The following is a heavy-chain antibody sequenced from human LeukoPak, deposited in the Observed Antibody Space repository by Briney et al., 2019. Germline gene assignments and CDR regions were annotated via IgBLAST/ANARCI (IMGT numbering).Heavy chain of an antibody. V-gene: IGHV4-34*01. CDR1: GGSFSGYY. CDR2: INHSGST. Sequence: SETLSLTCAVYGGSFSGYYWSWIRQPPGKGLEWIGEINHSGSTNYNPSLKSRATISVDTSKNQFSLKLSSVTAADTAVYYCARDKLGYCSSTSCYWFDPWGQGTLVTVSS. D-gene: IGHD2-2*01. J-gene: IGHJ5*02. CDR3: ARDKLGYCSSTSCYWFDP.